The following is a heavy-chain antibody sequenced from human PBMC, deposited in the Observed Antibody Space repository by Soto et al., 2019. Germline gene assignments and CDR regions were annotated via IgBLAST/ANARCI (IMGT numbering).Heavy chain of an antibody. V-gene: IGHV3-30-3*01. Sequence: QVQLVESGGGVVQPGRSLRLSCAASGFTFSNYAMHWVRQAPGKGLQWVAGISYDGDKKYYADSVKGRFTVSRDNSRDTLSLQMNSLRIEDTAVYYCAREVVGSGSYYSFPDYWGQGTLVTVSS. J-gene: IGHJ4*02. CDR1: GFTFSNYA. CDR3: AREVVGSGSYYSFPDY. CDR2: ISYDGDKK. D-gene: IGHD3-10*01.